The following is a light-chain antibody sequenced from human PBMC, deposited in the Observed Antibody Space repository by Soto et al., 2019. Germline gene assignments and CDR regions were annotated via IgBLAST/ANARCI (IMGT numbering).Light chain of an antibody. J-gene: IGKJ1*01. CDR1: QDIDKN. CDR2: AGS. V-gene: IGKV1-33*01. CDR3: QQFVNLPPT. Sequence: DLQMTQSPSSLSASVGDSVTITCQASQDIDKNLNWYQQTPGKAPKLIIYAGSDLARGVPSRFGGSGSRTYSTFSISSLQPGDTATYYCQQFVNLPPTFGQGNKVEIK.